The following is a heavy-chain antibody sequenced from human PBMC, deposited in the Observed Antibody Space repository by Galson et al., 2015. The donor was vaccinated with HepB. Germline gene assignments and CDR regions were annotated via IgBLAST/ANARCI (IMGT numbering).Heavy chain of an antibody. CDR2: IKEDGSEN. D-gene: IGHD2-8*01. Sequence: LRLSCAVSGFTFSNHWMTWVRQAPGKGLEWVANIKEDGSENHYVDSVEGRFTISRDNAKNTVYLQMNSLRVDDMATYYCASTYNGFRNFDCWGQGTLVTVSS. J-gene: IGHJ4*02. CDR3: ASTYNGFRNFDC. V-gene: IGHV3-7*01. CDR1: GFTFSNHW.